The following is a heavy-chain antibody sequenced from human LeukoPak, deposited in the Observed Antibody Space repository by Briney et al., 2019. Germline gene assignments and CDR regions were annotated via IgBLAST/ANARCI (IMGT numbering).Heavy chain of an antibody. Sequence: AGGSLRLSCTASGFTFSSYAMHWVRQAPGKGLEYVSAISSNGGSTYYANSVKGRFTISRDNSKNTLYLQMGSLRAEDMAVYYCARFYPYYFDYWGQGTLVTVSS. V-gene: IGHV3-64*01. CDR3: ARFYPYYFDY. CDR1: GFTFSSYA. D-gene: IGHD3-16*02. CDR2: ISSNGGST. J-gene: IGHJ4*02.